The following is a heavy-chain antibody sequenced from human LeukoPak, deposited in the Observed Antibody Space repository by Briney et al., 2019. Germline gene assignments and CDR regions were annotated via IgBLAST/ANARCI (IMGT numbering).Heavy chain of an antibody. CDR2: IYHSGST. CDR3: ARTHSTIWFDP. V-gene: IGHV4-38-2*01. CDR1: GYSISSGYY. D-gene: IGHD2-2*01. Sequence: SETLSLTCAVSGYSISSGYYWGWIRQPPGKGLEWIGSIYHSGSTYYNPSLKSRVTISVDTSKNQFSLKLNSVTAADTAVYYCARTHSTIWFDPWGQGTLVSVSS. J-gene: IGHJ5*02.